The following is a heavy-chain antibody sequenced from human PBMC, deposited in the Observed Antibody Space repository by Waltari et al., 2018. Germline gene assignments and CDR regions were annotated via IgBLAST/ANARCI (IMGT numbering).Heavy chain of an antibody. J-gene: IGHJ4*02. Sequence: QLQLQESGPGLVKPSETLSLPCPVSGDSITSSDHFWAWLRQSPGKGLERIGSINYSGSPHYNPSLKSRVTISVDTSKNQFSLRLSSATAADTGVYYCARRVGIGDYFDYWGQGTLVTVSS. CDR2: INYSGSP. D-gene: IGHD2-21*01. V-gene: IGHV4-39*01. CDR1: GDSITSSDHF. CDR3: ARRVGIGDYFDY.